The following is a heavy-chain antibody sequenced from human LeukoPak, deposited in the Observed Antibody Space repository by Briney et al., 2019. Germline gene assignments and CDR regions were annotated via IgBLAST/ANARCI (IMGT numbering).Heavy chain of an antibody. CDR2: IKQDGSEK. D-gene: IGHD3-16*01. CDR3: AKEVNFILDY. CDR1: GFTFSSYW. Sequence: GGSLRLSCAASGFTFSSYWMSWVRQAPGKGLEWVANIKQDGSEKYYVDSVKGRFTISRDNSKNTLYLQMNSLRAEDTAVYYCAKEVNFILDYWGQGTLVTVSS. V-gene: IGHV3-7*03. J-gene: IGHJ4*02.